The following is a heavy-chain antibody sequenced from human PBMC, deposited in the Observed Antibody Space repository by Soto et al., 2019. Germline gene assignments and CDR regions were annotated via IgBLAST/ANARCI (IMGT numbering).Heavy chain of an antibody. CDR2: IGIGSSTT. CDR1: GFTFSSYA. CDR3: ARDQLYYNDISGRPLNAFDV. D-gene: IGHD3-22*01. J-gene: IGHJ3*01. V-gene: IGHV3-48*01. Sequence: GGSLRLSCAASGFTFSSYAMNWVRQAPGKGLEWVSYIGIGSSTTYYADSVKGRFAISRDNAKNSLYLQMNSLRAEDTAVYYCARDQLYYNDISGRPLNAFDVWGQGTMVTVSS.